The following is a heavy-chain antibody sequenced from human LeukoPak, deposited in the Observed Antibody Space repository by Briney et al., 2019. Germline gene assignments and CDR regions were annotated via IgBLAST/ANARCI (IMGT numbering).Heavy chain of an antibody. CDR3: ARDTVGTAGVEY. J-gene: IGHJ4*02. V-gene: IGHV3-53*01. Sequence: GGSLRLSRAASGFTVSSNYMAWVRQAPGTGLEWVSVIYSSGSTYYADSVKGRSTISRDSSKNTLYLQMNSLRVEDTAVYYCARDTVGTAGVEYWGQGTLVTVSS. CDR1: GFTVSSNY. CDR2: IYSSGST. D-gene: IGHD4-23*01.